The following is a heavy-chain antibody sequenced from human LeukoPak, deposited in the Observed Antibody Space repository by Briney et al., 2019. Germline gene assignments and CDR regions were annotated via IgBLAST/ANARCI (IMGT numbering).Heavy chain of an antibody. Sequence: PSGTLTLTCAVSGVTFSSTGLRWWRRHPPGELLWWAGEIYHSGSTNYNPSLKSRVTISVDKFKNQFSLKLGSVTAADTAVYYCARVKYDSSGYCYDYWGQGTLVTVSS. J-gene: IGHJ4*02. CDR2: IYHSGST. CDR3: ARVKYDSSGYCYDY. D-gene: IGHD3-22*01. V-gene: IGHV4-4*02. CDR1: GVTFSSTGL.